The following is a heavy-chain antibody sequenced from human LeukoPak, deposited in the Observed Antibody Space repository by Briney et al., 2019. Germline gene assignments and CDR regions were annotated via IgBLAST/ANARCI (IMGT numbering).Heavy chain of an antibody. D-gene: IGHD2-2*01. CDR1: GFTFSDYY. Sequence: PGGSLRLSCAASGFTFSDYYMSWIRQAPGKGLEWVSYISSSSSYTNYADSVKGRFTISRDNAKNSLYLQMNSLRAEDTAVYYCAREGYCSSTGCQFDYWGQGTLVTVSS. CDR3: AREGYCSSTGCQFDY. CDR2: ISSSSSYT. V-gene: IGHV3-11*06. J-gene: IGHJ4*02.